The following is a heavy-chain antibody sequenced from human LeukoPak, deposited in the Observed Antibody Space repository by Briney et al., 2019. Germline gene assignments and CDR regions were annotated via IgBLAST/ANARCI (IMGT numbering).Heavy chain of an antibody. CDR2: ISSSSSYT. V-gene: IGHV3-11*03. CDR1: GFTFSDYY. J-gene: IGHJ3*02. Sequence: NTGGSLRLSCAASGFTFSDYYMSWIRQAPGKGLEWVSYISSSSSYTNYADSVKGRFTISRDNAKNSLYLQMNSLRAEDTAVYYCARMTTVPLGDAFDIWGQGTMVTVSS. D-gene: IGHD4-17*01. CDR3: ARMTTVPLGDAFDI.